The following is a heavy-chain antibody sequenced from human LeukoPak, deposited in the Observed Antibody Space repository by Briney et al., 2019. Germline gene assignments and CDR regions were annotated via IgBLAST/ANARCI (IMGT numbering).Heavy chain of an antibody. D-gene: IGHD6-6*01. V-gene: IGHV3-23*01. CDR3: AKDRKRSSSSGFDY. CDR1: GFTFSSNW. Sequence: GGSLRLSCAASGFTFSSNWMSWVRQAPGKGLEWVSAISGSGGSTYYADSVKGRFTISRDNSKNTLYLQMNSLRAEDTAVYYCAKDRKRSSSSGFDYWGQGTLVTVSS. CDR2: ISGSGGST. J-gene: IGHJ4*02.